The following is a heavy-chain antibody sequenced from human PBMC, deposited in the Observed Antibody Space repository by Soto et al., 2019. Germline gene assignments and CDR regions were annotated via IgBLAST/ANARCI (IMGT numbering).Heavy chain of an antibody. Sequence: QVQLQESGPGLVKPSETLSLTCTVSGGSISNYYWSWIRQPAGKGLEWIGRIYTSGNTNYNPSLKGRDTMSVDMSKNQFSLRLSSVAAADTAVYYCARDDNGDKGRAFDPWGQGTLVTVSS. D-gene: IGHD4-17*01. CDR3: ARDDNGDKGRAFDP. V-gene: IGHV4-4*07. CDR1: GGSISNYY. CDR2: IYTSGNT. J-gene: IGHJ5*02.